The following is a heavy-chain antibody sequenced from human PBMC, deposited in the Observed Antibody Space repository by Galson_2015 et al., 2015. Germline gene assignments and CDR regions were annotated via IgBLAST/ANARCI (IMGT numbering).Heavy chain of an antibody. CDR1: AFTFTDYY. Sequence: SLRLSCAASAFTFTDYYMSWIRQAPGKGLEWVSYISSSGRYTNYADSVKGRSTISRDNSKNTLYLQMNSLRAEDTAVYYCASFGEYQLPSHYYYYMDVWGKGTTVTVSS. CDR3: ASFGEYQLPSHYYYYMDV. J-gene: IGHJ6*03. V-gene: IGHV3-11*06. CDR2: ISSSGRYT. D-gene: IGHD2-2*01.